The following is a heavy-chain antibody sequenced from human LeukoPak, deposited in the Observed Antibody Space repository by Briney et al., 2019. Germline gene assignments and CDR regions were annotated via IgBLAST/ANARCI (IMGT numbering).Heavy chain of an antibody. CDR2: ISGSGGST. V-gene: IGHV3-23*01. CDR1: GFTFSSYA. J-gene: IGHJ4*02. Sequence: GGSLRLSCAASGFTFSSYAMSWVRQAPGKGLEWVSAISGSGGSTYYADSVKGRFTISRDNSKNTLYLQMNSLRAEDTAVYYCAKDLAMALKPEYDSSDNYWGQGTLVTVSS. CDR3: AKDLAMALKPEYDSSDNY. D-gene: IGHD3-22*01.